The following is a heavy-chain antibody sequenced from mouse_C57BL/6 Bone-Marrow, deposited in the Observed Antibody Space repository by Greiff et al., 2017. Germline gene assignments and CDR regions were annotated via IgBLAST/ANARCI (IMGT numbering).Heavy chain of an antibody. CDR3: IRRARGAWFAY. V-gene: IGHV1-15*01. Sequence: VQLQQSGAELVRPGASVTLSCKASGYTFTDYEMHWVKQTPVHGLEWIGAIDPETGGTAYNQKFKGKAILTADKSSSTAYMERRSLTSEDSAVYYCIRRARGAWFAYWGQGTLGTVS. J-gene: IGHJ3*01. CDR1: GYTFTDYE. CDR2: IDPETGGT.